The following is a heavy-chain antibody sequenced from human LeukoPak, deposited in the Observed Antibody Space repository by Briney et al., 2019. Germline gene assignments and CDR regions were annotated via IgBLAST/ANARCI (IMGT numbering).Heavy chain of an antibody. D-gene: IGHD1-7*01. CDR2: ISWNSGSI. CDR1: GFTFDDYA. V-gene: IGHV3-9*01. J-gene: IGHJ4*02. CDR3: ARAGNYRFDY. Sequence: GGSLRLSCAASGFTFDDYAMHWVRQAPGKGLEWVSGISWNSGSIGYADSVKGRFTISRDNAKNTLYLQMNSLRAEDTAVYYCARAGNYRFDYWGQGTLVTVSS.